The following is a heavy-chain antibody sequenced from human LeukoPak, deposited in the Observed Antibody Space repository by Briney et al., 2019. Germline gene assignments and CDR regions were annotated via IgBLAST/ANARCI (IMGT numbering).Heavy chain of an antibody. CDR3: ANEVRPNDY. Sequence: GSLRLSCAVSGFTFNSHAMCWVRQAPGKGLEWVSSIDISGGSTYYADSVKGRFTISRDNSKNTLYLQMDSLRGEDTALYFCANEVRPNDYWGQGTLVTVSS. CDR2: IDISGGST. CDR1: GFTFNSHA. V-gene: IGHV3-23*01. J-gene: IGHJ4*02. D-gene: IGHD4/OR15-4a*01.